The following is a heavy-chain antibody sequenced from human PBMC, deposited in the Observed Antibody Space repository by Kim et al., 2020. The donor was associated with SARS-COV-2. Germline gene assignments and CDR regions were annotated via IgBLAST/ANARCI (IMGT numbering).Heavy chain of an antibody. D-gene: IGHD3-10*01. CDR3: AKDSYVSGTYYIHSYYYSMDV. CDR2: ISYDGSNK. CDR1: GFTFTNYG. J-gene: IGHJ6*02. Sequence: GGSLRLSCAASGFTFTNYGIHWVRQAPGKGLEWVAVISYDGSNKYYADSVKGRFTISRDNSKNTLFLQMNSLRAEDTALYYCAKDSYVSGTYYIHSYYYSMDVWGQGTTLTVSS. V-gene: IGHV3-30*18.